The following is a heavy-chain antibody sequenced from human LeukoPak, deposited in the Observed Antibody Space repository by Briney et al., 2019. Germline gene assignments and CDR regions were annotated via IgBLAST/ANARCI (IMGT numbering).Heavy chain of an antibody. D-gene: IGHD1-26*01. CDR1: GGSISSYY. CDR3: AKLKTVGAIPNPDY. J-gene: IGHJ4*02. Sequence: SETLSLTCTVSGGSISSYYWSWIRQPAGKGLEWIGRIYTSGSTNYNPSLKSRVTMSVDTSKNQFSLKLSSVTAADTAVYYCAKLKTVGAIPNPDYWGQGTLVTVSS. CDR2: IYTSGST. V-gene: IGHV4-4*07.